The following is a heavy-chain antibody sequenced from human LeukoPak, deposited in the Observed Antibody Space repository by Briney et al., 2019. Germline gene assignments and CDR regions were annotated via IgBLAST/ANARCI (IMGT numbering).Heavy chain of an antibody. D-gene: IGHD6-13*01. Sequence: ASVKVSCKASGYTFTSYDINWVRQATGQGLEWMGWMNPNSGNTGYAQEFQGRVTMTRNTSISTAYMELSSLRSEDTAAYYCARGQRRQLVVYWGQGTLVTVSS. CDR2: MNPNSGNT. V-gene: IGHV1-8*01. CDR1: GYTFTSYD. CDR3: ARGQRRQLVVY. J-gene: IGHJ4*02.